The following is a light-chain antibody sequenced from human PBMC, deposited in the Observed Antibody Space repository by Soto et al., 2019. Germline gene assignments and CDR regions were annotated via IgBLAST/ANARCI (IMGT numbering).Light chain of an antibody. Sequence: DIQMTQSPSTLSASVGDRVTITCRASQSISSWLAWYQQKPGKAPKLLIYDASSLESGVPSRFSGSGSGTEFTLTISGLQPDDFATYYCQQYNSYPFTFGPGTKVDIK. V-gene: IGKV1-5*01. CDR1: QSISSW. J-gene: IGKJ3*01. CDR2: DAS. CDR3: QQYNSYPFT.